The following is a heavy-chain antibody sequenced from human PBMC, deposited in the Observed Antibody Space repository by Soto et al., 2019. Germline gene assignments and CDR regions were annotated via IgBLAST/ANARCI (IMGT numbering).Heavy chain of an antibody. Sequence: GGSLRLSCAASGFTFSSYSMNWVRQAPGKGLEWVSSISSSSSYIYYADSVKGRFTISRDNAKNSLYLQMNSLRAEDTAVYYCARGVSAVRIGNYYGMEVWGQGTTVTVSS. CDR1: GFTFSSYS. J-gene: IGHJ6*02. CDR2: ISSSSSYI. V-gene: IGHV3-21*01. D-gene: IGHD6-13*01. CDR3: ARGVSAVRIGNYYGMEV.